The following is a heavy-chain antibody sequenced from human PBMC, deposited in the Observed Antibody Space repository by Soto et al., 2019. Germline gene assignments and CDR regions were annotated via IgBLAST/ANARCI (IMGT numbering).Heavy chain of an antibody. J-gene: IGHJ4*02. CDR3: AKAPDARPLATSDY. V-gene: IGHV3-23*01. Sequence: GGSLRLSCAASGFTFSSYAMSWVRQAPGKGLEWVSAISGSGGSTYYADSVKGRFTISRANSKNTLYLQMNSLRAEDTAVYYCAKAPDARPLATSDYWGQGTLVTVSS. CDR2: ISGSGGST. CDR1: GFTFSSYA.